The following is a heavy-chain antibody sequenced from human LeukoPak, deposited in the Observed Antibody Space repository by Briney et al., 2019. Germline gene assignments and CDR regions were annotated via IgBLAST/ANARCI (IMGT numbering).Heavy chain of an antibody. CDR2: INHSGST. CDR3: ARARWYCTNGVCYRSWFDP. CDR1: GGSFSGYY. J-gene: IGHJ5*02. Sequence: SETLSLTCAVYGGSFSGYYWSWIGQPPGKGLEWIGEINHSGSTNYNPSLKSRVTISVDTSKNQFSLKLSSVTAADTAVYYCARARWYCTNGVCYRSWFDPWGHGTLVTVSS. V-gene: IGHV4-34*01. D-gene: IGHD2-8*01.